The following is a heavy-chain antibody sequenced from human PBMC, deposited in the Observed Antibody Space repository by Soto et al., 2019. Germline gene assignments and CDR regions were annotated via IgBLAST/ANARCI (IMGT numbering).Heavy chain of an antibody. Sequence: SETLSLTCTVSGGSISSYYWSWIRQPPGKGLEWIGYIYYSGSTNYNPSLKSRVTISVDTSKNQFSLRLRSVTAADTAVYYCARGYDFWSGYPIGPCGLRTMVT. CDR3: ARGYDFWSGYPIGP. J-gene: IGHJ5*02. CDR1: GGSISSYY. D-gene: IGHD3-3*01. CDR2: IYYSGST. V-gene: IGHV4-59*01.